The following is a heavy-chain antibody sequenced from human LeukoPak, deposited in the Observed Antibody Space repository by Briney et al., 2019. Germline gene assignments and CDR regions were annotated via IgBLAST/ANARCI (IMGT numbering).Heavy chain of an antibody. J-gene: IGHJ4*02. CDR1: GLTFRVHA. CDR2: ISGGGGGN. V-gene: IGHV3-23*01. CDR3: AKLFWCSVIYHFYY. D-gene: IGHD2-2*02. Sequence: QPGGSLSPPFPSPGLTFRVHAMNRVRRATGKALTRTPPISGGGGGNYYADSVKGRFTISRDNSKSTRYLQMNSLRTADTAGFYCAKLFWCSVIYHFYYSGQGTTVSVCS.